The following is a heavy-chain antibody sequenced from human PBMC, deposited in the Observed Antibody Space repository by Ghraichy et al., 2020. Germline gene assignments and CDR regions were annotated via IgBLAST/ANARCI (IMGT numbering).Heavy chain of an antibody. CDR1: GGSISSSSYY. CDR2: IYYSGST. V-gene: IGHV4-39*01. J-gene: IGHJ6*02. D-gene: IGHD3-10*01. CDR3: ARPGLGTPYYYYGMDV. Sequence: SETLSLTCTVSGGSISSSSYYWGWIRQPPGKGLEWIGSIYYSGSTYYNPSLKSRVTISVDTSKNQFSLKLSSVTAADTAVYYCARPGLGTPYYYYGMDVWGQGTTVTVSS.